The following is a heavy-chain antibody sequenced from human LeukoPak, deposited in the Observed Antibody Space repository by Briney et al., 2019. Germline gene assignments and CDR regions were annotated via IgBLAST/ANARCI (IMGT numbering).Heavy chain of an antibody. CDR2: ILPNSGGT. J-gene: IGHJ4*02. V-gene: IGHV1-2*02. Sequence: ASVKVSCRASGYTFTGYYVHWVRQAPGQGLEWMGWILPNSGGTHYAQKFQGRVSMTRDTPISTAYMELSRLTSDDTAVYYCARPNYDYRDSRLFDYWGQGTLVTVSS. CDR3: ARPNYDYRDSRLFDY. CDR1: GYTFTGYY. D-gene: IGHD4-17*01.